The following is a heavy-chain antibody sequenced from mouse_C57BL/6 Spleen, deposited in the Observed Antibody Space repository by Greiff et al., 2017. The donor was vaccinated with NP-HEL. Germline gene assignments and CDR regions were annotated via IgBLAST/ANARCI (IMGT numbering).Heavy chain of an antibody. Sequence: VQLKESGPELVKPGASVKIPCTASGYTFTDYNMDWVQQSHGKSLEWIGDINPNNGGTFYNQKFKGQATLTVDKSSSTAYMELRRLTSEDTAVYYCARSAGSSPFYYAMDYWGQGTSVTVSS. D-gene: IGHD1-1*01. CDR3: ARSAGSSPFYYAMDY. CDR1: GYTFTDYN. CDR2: INPNNGGT. V-gene: IGHV1-18*01. J-gene: IGHJ4*01.